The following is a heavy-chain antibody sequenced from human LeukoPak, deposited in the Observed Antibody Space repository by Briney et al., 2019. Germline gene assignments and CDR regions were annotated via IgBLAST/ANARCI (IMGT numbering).Heavy chain of an antibody. CDR3: ATQESGFDY. Sequence: GSLRLSCAAPGFTFSSYWMHWGRQAPGEGGGWVSRINSDGSSTSYADSVKGRFTISRDNAKNTLYLQMNSLRAEDTAVYYCATQESGFDYWGQGTLVTVSS. J-gene: IGHJ4*02. V-gene: IGHV3-74*01. CDR2: INSDGSST. CDR1: GFTFSSYW. D-gene: IGHD3-10*01.